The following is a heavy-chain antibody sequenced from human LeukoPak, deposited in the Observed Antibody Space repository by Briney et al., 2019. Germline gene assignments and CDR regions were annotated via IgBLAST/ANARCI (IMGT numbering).Heavy chain of an antibody. CDR3: ARSPRGTLRFLDNWFDP. Sequence: SETLSLTCTVSGGSISSYYWSWIRQPAGKGLEWIGRIYTSGSTNYSPSLKSRVTMSVDTSKNQFSLKLSSVTAADTAVYYCARSPRGTLRFLDNWFDPWGQGTLVTVSS. CDR1: GGSISSYY. CDR2: IYTSGST. D-gene: IGHD3-3*01. J-gene: IGHJ5*02. V-gene: IGHV4-4*07.